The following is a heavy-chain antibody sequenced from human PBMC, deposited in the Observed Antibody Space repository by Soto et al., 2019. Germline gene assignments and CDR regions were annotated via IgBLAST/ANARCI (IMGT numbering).Heavy chain of an antibody. CDR2: IYHSGST. J-gene: IGHJ6*02. CDR3: ARVSGPYYYGMDV. CDR1: GGSISSSYW. V-gene: IGHV4-4*02. Sequence: QVQLQESGPGLVKPSGTLSLTCAVSGGSISSSYWWSWVRQPPGKGLEWIGEIYHSGSTNYNTSLKSRVTISVDKSKNQFSLKVTSVTDADTAVYYCARVSGPYYYGMDVWGQGTTVTVSS.